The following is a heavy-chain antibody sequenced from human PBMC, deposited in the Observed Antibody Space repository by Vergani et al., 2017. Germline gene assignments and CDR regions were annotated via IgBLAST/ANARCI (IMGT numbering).Heavy chain of an antibody. Sequence: EVQLLESGGGLVQPGGSLRLSCAASGFTFSSYAMSWVRQAPGKGMEWVSAISGSGGSTYYADSVKGRFTISRDNSKNTLYLQMNSLRAEDTAVYYCAKEGTDPIDYYDSSGYYFFDYWGQGTLVTVSS. CDR3: AKEGTDPIDYYDSSGYYFFDY. CDR2: ISGSGGST. D-gene: IGHD3-22*01. CDR1: GFTFSSYA. V-gene: IGHV3-23*01. J-gene: IGHJ4*02.